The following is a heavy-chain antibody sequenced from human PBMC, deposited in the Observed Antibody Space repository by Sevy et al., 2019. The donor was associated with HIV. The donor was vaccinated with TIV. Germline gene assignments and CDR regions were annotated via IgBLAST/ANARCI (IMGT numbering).Heavy chain of an antibody. Sequence: GGSLRLSCAASGFTFSSYAMHWVRQAPGKGLEWVAVISYDGSNKYYADSMKGRFTISRDNSKNTLYLQMNSLRAEDTAVYYCARERVVDTAISYYFDYWGQGTLVTVSS. D-gene: IGHD5-18*01. J-gene: IGHJ4*02. V-gene: IGHV3-30-3*01. CDR2: ISYDGSNK. CDR1: GFTFSSYA. CDR3: ARERVVDTAISYYFDY.